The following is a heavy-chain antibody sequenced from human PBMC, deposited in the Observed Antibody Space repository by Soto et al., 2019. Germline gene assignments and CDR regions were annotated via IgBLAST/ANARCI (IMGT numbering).Heavy chain of an antibody. CDR1: GFTFSSYG. Sequence: GGSLRLSCAASGFTFSSYGMRWVRQAPGKGLEWVAVIWYDGSNKYYADSVKGRFTISRDNSKNTLYLQMNSLRAEDTAVYYCARWIRTRTTGTIYYYYGMDVWGQGTTVTVSS. J-gene: IGHJ6*02. CDR2: IWYDGSNK. D-gene: IGHD4-17*01. CDR3: ARWIRTRTTGTIYYYYGMDV. V-gene: IGHV3-33*01.